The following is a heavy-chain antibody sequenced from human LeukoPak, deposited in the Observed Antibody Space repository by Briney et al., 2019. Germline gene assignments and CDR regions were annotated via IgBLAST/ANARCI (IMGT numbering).Heavy chain of an antibody. CDR2: ISSSGSTI. Sequence: GRSLRLSCAASGFTFSDYYMSWIRQAPGKGLEWVSYISSSGSTIYYADSVKGRFTISRDNAKNSLYLQMNSLRAEDTAVYYCASDGINSGYDPGVDYWGQGTLVTVSS. D-gene: IGHD5-12*01. CDR3: ASDGINSGYDPGVDY. CDR1: GFTFSDYY. V-gene: IGHV3-11*01. J-gene: IGHJ4*02.